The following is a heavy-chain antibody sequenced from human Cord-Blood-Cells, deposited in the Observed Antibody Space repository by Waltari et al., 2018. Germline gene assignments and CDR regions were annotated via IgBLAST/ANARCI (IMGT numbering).Heavy chain of an antibody. Sequence: EVQLGESGGGLVKPGGSLRLSCAASGLTFSNAWMSWVRQAPGKVLEWVGRIKSKTDGGTTDYGAPVKGRFTISRDDSKNTLYLQMNSLKTEDTAVYYCTTGVKQQLVGWGQGTLVTVSS. J-gene: IGHJ4*02. D-gene: IGHD6-13*01. CDR1: GLTFSNAW. CDR2: IKSKTDGGTT. V-gene: IGHV3-15*01. CDR3: TTGVKQQLVG.